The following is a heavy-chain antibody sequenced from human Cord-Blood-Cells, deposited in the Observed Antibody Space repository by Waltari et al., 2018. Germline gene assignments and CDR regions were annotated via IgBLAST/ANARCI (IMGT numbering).Heavy chain of an antibody. V-gene: IGHV4-39*01. CDR2: IYYSGST. Sequence: QLQLQESGPGLVKPSETLSLTCTVSGGSISSSSYYWGWIRQPPGKGLRWIGSIYYSGSTYYNPSLKSRVTISVDTSKNQFSLKLSSVTAADTAVYYCARVYCSSTSCYAFDIWGQGTMVTVSS. D-gene: IGHD2-2*01. CDR1: GGSISSSSYY. CDR3: ARVYCSSTSCYAFDI. J-gene: IGHJ3*02.